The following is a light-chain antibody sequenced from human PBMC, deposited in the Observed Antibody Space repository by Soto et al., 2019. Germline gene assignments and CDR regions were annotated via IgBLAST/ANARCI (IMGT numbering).Light chain of an antibody. Sequence: QSALTQPASVSGSPGQSITISCTGTSSDVGGYNYVSWYQHHPGKAPKLMIYDVNNRPSGISNRFFGSKSGNTASLTISGLQTEDEADDYCSSYSSSGTLYVFGTGTKLTVL. CDR1: SSDVGGYNY. V-gene: IGLV2-14*01. J-gene: IGLJ1*01. CDR2: DVN. CDR3: SSYSSSGTLYV.